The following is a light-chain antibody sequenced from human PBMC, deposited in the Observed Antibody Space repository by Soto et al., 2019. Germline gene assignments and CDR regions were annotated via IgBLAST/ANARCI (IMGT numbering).Light chain of an antibody. CDR3: AAWDESLNGIVV. V-gene: IGLV1-44*01. Sequence: QSVLTQPPSASGTPGQRVTISCSGSSSNIGSNTVNWYQQLPGTAPKLLIYSNNQRPSGVPDRFSGSKSGTSASLAISGLQSEDEADYYCAAWDESLNGIVVFGGGTKVTVL. J-gene: IGLJ2*01. CDR1: SSNIGSNT. CDR2: SNN.